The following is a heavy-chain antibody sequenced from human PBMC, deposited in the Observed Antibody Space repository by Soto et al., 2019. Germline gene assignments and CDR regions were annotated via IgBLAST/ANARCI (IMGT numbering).Heavy chain of an antibody. CDR1: GFTFSGSA. D-gene: IGHD7-27*01. J-gene: IGHJ5*02. CDR3: TRVGLVTLTGDKSTHNWFDP. V-gene: IGHV3-73*01. Sequence: GGSLRLSCAASGFTFSGSAMHWVRQASGKGLEWVGRIRSKANSYATAYAASVKGRFTISRDDSKNTAYLQMNSLKTEDTAVYYCTRVGLVTLTGDKSTHNWFDPWGQGPLVTVSS. CDR2: IRSKANSYAT.